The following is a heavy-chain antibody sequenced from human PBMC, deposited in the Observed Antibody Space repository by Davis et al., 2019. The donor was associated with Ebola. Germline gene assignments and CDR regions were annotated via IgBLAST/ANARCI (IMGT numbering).Heavy chain of an antibody. CDR2: INHSGST. Sequence: MPLETLSLTCAVYGGSFSGYYWSWIRQPPGKGLEWIGEINHSGSTNYNPSLKSRVTISVDTSKNQFSLKLSSVTAADTAVYYCARASYYYGSGSYYNNWFDPWGQGTLVTVSS. D-gene: IGHD3-10*01. J-gene: IGHJ5*02. CDR1: GGSFSGYY. CDR3: ARASYYYGSGSYYNNWFDP. V-gene: IGHV4-34*01.